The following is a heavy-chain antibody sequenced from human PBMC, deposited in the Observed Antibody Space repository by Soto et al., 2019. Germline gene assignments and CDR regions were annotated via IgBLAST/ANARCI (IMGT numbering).Heavy chain of an antibody. J-gene: IGHJ4*02. V-gene: IGHV3-30*18. CDR1: GFTFSSYG. CDR3: AKVEGNYYDSSGYYYDY. CDR2: ISYDGSNK. Sequence: PGGSLRLSCAASGFTFSSYGMHWVRQAPGKGLEWVAVISYDGSNKYYADSVKGRFTISRDNSKNTLYLQMNSLRAEDTAVYYCAKVEGNYYDSSGYYYDYWGQGTLVTVSS. D-gene: IGHD3-22*01.